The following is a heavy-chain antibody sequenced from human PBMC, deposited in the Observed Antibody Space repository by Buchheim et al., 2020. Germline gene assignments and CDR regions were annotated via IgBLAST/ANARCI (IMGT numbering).Heavy chain of an antibody. CDR1: GGSISSGSYY. CDR2: IYTSGST. V-gene: IGHV4-61*02. Sequence: QVQLQESGPGLVKPSQTLSLTCTVSGGSISSGSYYWSWIRQPAGKGLEWIGRIYTSGSTNYNPSLKSRVTISVDTSKNQFSLKLSSVTAADTAVYYCARDRLELRQRGDYYYYGMDVWGQGTT. D-gene: IGHD1-7*01. J-gene: IGHJ6*02. CDR3: ARDRLELRQRGDYYYYGMDV.